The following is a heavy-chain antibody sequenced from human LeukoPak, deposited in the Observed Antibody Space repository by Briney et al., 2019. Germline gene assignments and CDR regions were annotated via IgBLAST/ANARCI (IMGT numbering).Heavy chain of an antibody. D-gene: IGHD6-19*01. CDR1: GGSISSSSYY. CDR2: IYYSGST. V-gene: IGHV4-39*07. Sequence: SSETLSLTCTVSGGSISSSSYYWGWIRQPPGKGLEWIGSIYYSGSTYYNPSLKSRVTISVDTSKNQFSLKLSSVTAADTAVYYCAYGYSSGWSIFDYWGQGTLVTVSS. J-gene: IGHJ4*02. CDR3: AYGYSSGWSIFDY.